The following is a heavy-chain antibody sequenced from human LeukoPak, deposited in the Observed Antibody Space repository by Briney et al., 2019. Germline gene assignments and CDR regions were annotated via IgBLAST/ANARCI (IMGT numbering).Heavy chain of an antibody. Sequence: AGGSLRLSCAASGFTFSSYSMNWVRQAPGKGLEWVAVISYDGSNKYYADSVKGRFTISRDNSKNTLYLQMNSLRAEDTAVYYCAKLDSSSSSYWGQGTLVTVSS. CDR2: ISYDGSNK. D-gene: IGHD6-6*01. CDR1: GFTFSSYS. CDR3: AKLDSSSSSY. J-gene: IGHJ4*02. V-gene: IGHV3-30*18.